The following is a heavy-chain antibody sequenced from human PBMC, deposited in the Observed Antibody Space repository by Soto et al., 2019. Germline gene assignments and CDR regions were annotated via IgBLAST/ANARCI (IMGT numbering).Heavy chain of an antibody. Sequence: QVQLRESGPGLVKTSGTLSLTCAVSGGSISSTNWWTWVRQPPGKGLEWIGEIYHSGSPTYSPSSRGRAPISVDKSNNQFSLRLRSVTAADTAVYYXXXXXXXXXXXXLPIPTWGQGILVTVSS. CDR3: XXXXXXXXXXXLPIPT. D-gene: IGHD2-2*02. CDR2: IYHSGSP. CDR1: GGSISSTNW. V-gene: IGHV4-4*02. J-gene: IGHJ5*02.